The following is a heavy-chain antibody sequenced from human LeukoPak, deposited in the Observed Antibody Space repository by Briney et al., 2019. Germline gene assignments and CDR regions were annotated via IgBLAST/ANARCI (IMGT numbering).Heavy chain of an antibody. CDR3: ARSGVATCHY. Sequence: GGSLRLSCQASGFTFSNYAMSWVRQAPGKGLDWVSSINPDGGSFFADSVKGRSTISRDDSRSVVYLEMNSLSAEDTAVYYCARSGVATCHYWGQGILVTVSS. CDR1: GFTFSNYA. V-gene: IGHV3-23*01. D-gene: IGHD3-10*01. CDR2: INPDGGS. J-gene: IGHJ4*02.